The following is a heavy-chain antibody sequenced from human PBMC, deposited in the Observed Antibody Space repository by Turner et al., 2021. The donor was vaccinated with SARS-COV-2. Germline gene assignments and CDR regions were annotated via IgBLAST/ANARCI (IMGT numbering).Heavy chain of an antibody. CDR1: GITFSSHG. V-gene: IGHV3-33*01. CDR2: IWNDGSQK. Sequence: QVQLVESGGGVVQPGRSLRLSCAASGITFSSHGMHWVRQAPGKGLELVAVIWNDGSQKYYADSVKGRFTISRDNSKNMVYLQMNSLRAEDTAVYYCARLDDSGHWGAFDIWGQGTMVTVSS. J-gene: IGHJ3*02. D-gene: IGHD3-22*01. CDR3: ARLDDSGHWGAFDI.